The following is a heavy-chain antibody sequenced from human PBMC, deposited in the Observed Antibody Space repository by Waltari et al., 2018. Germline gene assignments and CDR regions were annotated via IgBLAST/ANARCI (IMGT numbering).Heavy chain of an antibody. J-gene: IGHJ5*02. CDR1: GYTFTDYY. CDR2: VDPEDGET. V-gene: IGHV1-69-2*01. D-gene: IGHD3-22*01. Sequence: EVQLVQSGAEVKKPGATVKISCKASGYTFTDYYMHWVQQAPGKGLGWLGRVDPEDGETIYAEKFQGRVTITADTSTDTAYMELSSLRSEDTAVYYCAREVITTPYNWFDPWGQGTLVTVSS. CDR3: AREVITTPYNWFDP.